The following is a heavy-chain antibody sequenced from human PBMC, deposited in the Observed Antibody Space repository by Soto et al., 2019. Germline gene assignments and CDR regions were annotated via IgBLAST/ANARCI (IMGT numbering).Heavy chain of an antibody. CDR1: GGSISSSNW. CDR3: ARDYYDSSGRPTIDY. D-gene: IGHD3-22*01. Sequence: SETLSLTCAVSGGSISSSNWWSWVRQPPGKGLEWIGEINHSGSTNYNPSLKSRVTISVDTSKNQFSLKLSSVTAADTAVYYCARDYYDSSGRPTIDYWGQGTLVTVSS. V-gene: IGHV4-4*02. CDR2: INHSGST. J-gene: IGHJ4*02.